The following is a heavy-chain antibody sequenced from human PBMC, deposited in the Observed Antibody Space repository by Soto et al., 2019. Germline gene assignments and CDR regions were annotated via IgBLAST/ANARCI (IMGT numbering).Heavy chain of an antibody. D-gene: IGHD3-10*01. CDR3: AKDLDLFPGPENWFDP. J-gene: IGHJ5*02. CDR1: GFTFSSYA. Sequence: GGSLRLSCAASGFTFSSYAMSWVRQAPGKGLEWVSAISGSGGSTYYADSVKGRFTISRDNSKNTLYLQMNSLRAEDTAVYYCAKDLDLFPGPENWFDPWGQGTLVTVSS. CDR2: ISGSGGST. V-gene: IGHV3-23*01.